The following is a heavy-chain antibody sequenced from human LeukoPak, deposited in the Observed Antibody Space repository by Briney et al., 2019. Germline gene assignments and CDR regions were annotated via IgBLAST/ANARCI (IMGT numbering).Heavy chain of an antibody. CDR3: ANTHDYGDY. V-gene: IGHV3-23*01. CDR2: IDESGAGT. Sequence: GGSLRLSCAASGFTFNSFAMSWVRQAPGKGLEWVSGIDESGAGTFYADSVKGRFTISRDNSKNTLFLQMNSLRVEDTAVYYSANTHDYGDYWGQGTLVTVSS. CDR1: GFTFNSFA. J-gene: IGHJ4*02.